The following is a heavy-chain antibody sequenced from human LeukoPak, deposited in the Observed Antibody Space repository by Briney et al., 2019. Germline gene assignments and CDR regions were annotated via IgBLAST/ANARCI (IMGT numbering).Heavy chain of an antibody. D-gene: IGHD2/OR15-2a*01. CDR1: GFTFSSYK. V-gene: IGHV3-48*03. J-gene: IGHJ4*02. Sequence: GGSLRLSCAASGFTFSSYKMIWVRQAPGKGLEWVSYITTSGTTTYYAESLKGRFTISRDNAKNSLYLQMNSLRAEDTAVYYCARVLFHSLAVFDYWGQGTLVTVSS. CDR3: ARVLFHSLAVFDY. CDR2: ITTSGTTT.